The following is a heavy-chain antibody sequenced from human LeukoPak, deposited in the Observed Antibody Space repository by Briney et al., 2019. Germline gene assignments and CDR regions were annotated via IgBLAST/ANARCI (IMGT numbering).Heavy chain of an antibody. V-gene: IGHV1-69*13. CDR3: ARAPLDSSGYHPFDY. Sequence: ASVKVSCKASGGTFSSYAISWVRQAPGQGLEWMGGIIPIFGTANYAQKFQGRVTITADESTSTAYMELSSLRSEDTAVYYCARAPLDSSGYHPFDYWGQGTLVTVSS. CDR1: GGTFSSYA. CDR2: IIPIFGTA. D-gene: IGHD3-22*01. J-gene: IGHJ4*02.